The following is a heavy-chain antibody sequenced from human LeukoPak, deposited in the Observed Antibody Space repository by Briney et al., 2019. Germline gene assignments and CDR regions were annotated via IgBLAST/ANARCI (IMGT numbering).Heavy chain of an antibody. CDR2: INHSGST. J-gene: IGHJ3*02. CDR3: ARPRRGYSYGPGAFDI. CDR1: GGSFSGYY. D-gene: IGHD5-18*01. V-gene: IGHV4-34*01. Sequence: KASETLSLTCAVYGGSFSGYYWSWIRQPPGKGLKWIGEINHSGSTNYNPSLKSRVTISVDTSKNQFSLKLSSVTAADTAVYYCARPRRGYSYGPGAFDIWGQGTMVTVSS.